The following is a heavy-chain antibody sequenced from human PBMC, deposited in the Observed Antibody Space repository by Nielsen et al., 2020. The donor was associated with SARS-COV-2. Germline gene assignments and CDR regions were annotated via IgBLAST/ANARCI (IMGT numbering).Heavy chain of an antibody. Sequence: GESLKISCAASGFTFDTYSVNWVRQAPGRGLEWVSYISGTGTSIYYADSVKGRFTLSRDNAKNSLYLQMNSLRAEDTALYYCAKERFVSVTIFGVVDYWGQGTLVTVSS. CDR3: AKERFVSVTIFGVVDY. J-gene: IGHJ4*02. V-gene: IGHV3-48*04. CDR2: ISGTGTSI. CDR1: GFTFDTYS. D-gene: IGHD3-3*01.